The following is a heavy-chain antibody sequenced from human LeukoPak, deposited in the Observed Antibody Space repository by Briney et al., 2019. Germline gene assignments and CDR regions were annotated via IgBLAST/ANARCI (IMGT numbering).Heavy chain of an antibody. J-gene: IGHJ3*01. CDR2: IYHSGST. Sequence: SSETLSLTCAASGGSIRSGGYSWSWIRQPPGKGLEWIGYIYHSGSTYYNPSLKSRVTISVDRSKNQFSLKLSSVTAADTAVYYCARRWVYDKRAFDAWGQGTMVTVSS. D-gene: IGHD3-16*01. V-gene: IGHV4-30-2*01. CDR3: ARRWVYDKRAFDA. CDR1: GGSIRSGGYS.